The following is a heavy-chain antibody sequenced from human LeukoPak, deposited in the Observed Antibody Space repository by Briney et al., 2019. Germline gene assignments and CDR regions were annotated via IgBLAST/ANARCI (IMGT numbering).Heavy chain of an antibody. CDR1: GFTFSSYW. D-gene: IGHD2-2*01. Sequence: QPGGSLRLSCAASGFTFSSYWMHWVRQAPGKGLVWVSRINSDGSSTSYADSVKGRFTISRDNAKNTLYLQMNSLRAEDTAVYYCARSGAAAMRGQYYYYYYMDVWGKGTTVTVSS. V-gene: IGHV3-74*01. CDR2: INSDGSST. J-gene: IGHJ6*03. CDR3: ARSGAAAMRGQYYYYYYMDV.